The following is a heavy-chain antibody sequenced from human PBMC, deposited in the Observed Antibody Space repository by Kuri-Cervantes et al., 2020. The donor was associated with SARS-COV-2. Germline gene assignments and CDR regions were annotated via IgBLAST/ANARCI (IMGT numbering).Heavy chain of an antibody. CDR1: GYTFTSYG. CDR3: ARDSGITIFGVVTNYYYYYMDV. Sequence: ASVKVSCKASGYTFTSYGISWVRQAPGQGLEWMGWINTNTGNPTYAQGFTGRFVFSLDTSVSTAYLQISSLKAEDTAVYHCARDSGITIFGVVTNYYYYYMDVWGKGTTVTVSS. V-gene: IGHV7-4-1*02. D-gene: IGHD3-3*01. CDR2: INTNTGNP. J-gene: IGHJ6*03.